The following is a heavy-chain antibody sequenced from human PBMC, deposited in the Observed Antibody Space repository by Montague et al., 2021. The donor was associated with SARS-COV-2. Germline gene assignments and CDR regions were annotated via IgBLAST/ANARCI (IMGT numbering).Heavy chain of an antibody. CDR3: AGKASRGITIFGYVSDSYYFDY. D-gene: IGHD3-3*01. CDR1: GGSFSSSSYY. Sequence: SETLSLTCTVSGGSFSSSSYYWGWLRQPPGKGLEWIGSIYYSGSTYYNPSLQSRVTISADTSKNQFSLKLSSVTAADTAVYYCAGKASRGITIFGYVSDSYYFDYWGQGTLVTVSS. J-gene: IGHJ4*02. CDR2: IYYSGST. V-gene: IGHV4-39*01.